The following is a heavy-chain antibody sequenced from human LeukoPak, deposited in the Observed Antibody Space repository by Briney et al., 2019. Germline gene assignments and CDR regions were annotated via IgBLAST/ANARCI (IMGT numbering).Heavy chain of an antibody. J-gene: IGHJ6*03. D-gene: IGHD6-6*01. V-gene: IGHV4-30-4*08. Sequence: PSETLSLTCTVSGGSISSGDYYWSWIRQPPGKGLEWIGYIYYSGSTYYNPSLKSRVTISVDTSKNQFSLKLSSVTAADTAVYYCAGYSSSSEYYYYYYMDVWGKGTTVTVSS. CDR1: GGSISSGDYY. CDR3: AGYSSSSEYYYYYYMDV. CDR2: IYYSGST.